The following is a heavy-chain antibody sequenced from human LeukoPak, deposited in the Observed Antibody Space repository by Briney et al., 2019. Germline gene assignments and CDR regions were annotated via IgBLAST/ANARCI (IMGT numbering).Heavy chain of an antibody. Sequence: SETLSLTCTVSGGSISSYYWSWIRQPAGKGLEWIGRIYTSGSTYYNPSLKSRVTISVDTSKNQFSLKLSSVTAADTAVYYCARHAAVAGTWGSNWFDPWGQGTLVTVSS. CDR2: IYTSGST. CDR3: ARHAAVAGTWGSNWFDP. D-gene: IGHD6-19*01. CDR1: GGSISSYY. J-gene: IGHJ5*02. V-gene: IGHV4-4*07.